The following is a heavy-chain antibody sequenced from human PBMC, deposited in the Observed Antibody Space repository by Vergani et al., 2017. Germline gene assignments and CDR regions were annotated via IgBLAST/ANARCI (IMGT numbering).Heavy chain of an antibody. CDR2: IRGNGGST. CDR1: GFPFSNYA. CDR3: ANRRDGYNPYYYNGMDV. J-gene: IGHJ6*02. Sequence: VHLEESGGGLVQPGGSLRLSCAASGFPFSNYAMTWVRQAPGKGLEWVSTIRGNGGSTYYADSVKGRFTISRDNSKNTLYLQMNSLRAEDTAVYYCANRRDGYNPYYYNGMDVWGQGTTVTVSS. D-gene: IGHD5-24*01. V-gene: IGHV3-23*04.